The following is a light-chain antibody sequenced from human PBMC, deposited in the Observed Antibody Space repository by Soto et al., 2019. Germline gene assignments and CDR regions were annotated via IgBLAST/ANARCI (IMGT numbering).Light chain of an antibody. J-gene: IGKJ4*01. Sequence: DIQMTQSPSSLSASVGDRVTITCRASQGISSYLAWYQQKPVKAPKLLIYAASTLQSGVPSRFSGSGSGTEFTLTISSLQPEDFATYYCQQLNSYPLTLGGRTKV. CDR3: QQLNSYPLT. CDR2: AAS. CDR1: QGISSY. V-gene: IGKV1-9*01.